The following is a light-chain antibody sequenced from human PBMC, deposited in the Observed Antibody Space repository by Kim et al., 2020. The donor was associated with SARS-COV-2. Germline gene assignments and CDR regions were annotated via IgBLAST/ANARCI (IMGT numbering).Light chain of an antibody. V-gene: IGKV1-9*01. CDR1: QDTNSL. Sequence: DIQLTQSPSFVSASVGDRVTITCRASQDTNSLLAWYQQKPGKAPRLLIYAAITLQSGAPSRFSGSGSGAEFTLTISSLQPEDSATYYCQQLKSYPRTFGQGTKVDIK. CDR2: AAI. CDR3: QQLKSYPRT. J-gene: IGKJ1*01.